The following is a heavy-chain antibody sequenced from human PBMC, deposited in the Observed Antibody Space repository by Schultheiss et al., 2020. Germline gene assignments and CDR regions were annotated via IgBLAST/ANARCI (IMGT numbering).Heavy chain of an antibody. Sequence: GGSLRLSCAASGFTFSDYYMSWIRQAPGKGLEWVSAISGSGGSTYYADSVKGRFTISRDNSKNTLYLQMNSLRAEDTAVYYCAKDAGDYDSSGYLPLYWGQGTLVTVSS. CDR2: ISGSGGST. V-gene: IGHV3-23*01. CDR1: GFTFSDYY. CDR3: AKDAGDYDSSGYLPLY. J-gene: IGHJ1*01. D-gene: IGHD3-22*01.